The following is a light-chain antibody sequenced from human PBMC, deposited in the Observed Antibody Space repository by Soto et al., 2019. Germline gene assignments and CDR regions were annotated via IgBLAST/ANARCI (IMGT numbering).Light chain of an antibody. J-gene: IGKJ4*01. V-gene: IGKV3-11*01. CDR3: QQCSRWPLT. Sequence: EIVLTQSPATLSLSPGERATLSCRASRSVSNYLAWYQQKPGQAPRLLIYDASNRATGIPARFSGSGSGTDFTLTISSLEPGDFAVYYCQQCSRWPLTFGGGTKVDIK. CDR2: DAS. CDR1: RSVSNY.